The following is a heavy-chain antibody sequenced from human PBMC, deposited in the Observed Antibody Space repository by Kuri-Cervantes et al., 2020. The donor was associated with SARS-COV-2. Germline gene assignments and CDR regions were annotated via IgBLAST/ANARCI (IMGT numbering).Heavy chain of an antibody. Sequence: GSLRLSCTVSGGSISSYYWSWIRQPPGKGLEWIGYIYYSGSTNYNPSLKSRVTISLDTSKNQFSLNVRSVTAADTAVYYCARVAYYDSRFDPWGQGTLVTVSS. J-gene: IGHJ5*02. CDR1: GGSISSYY. V-gene: IGHV4-59*01. CDR3: ARVAYYDSRFDP. D-gene: IGHD3-3*01. CDR2: IYYSGST.